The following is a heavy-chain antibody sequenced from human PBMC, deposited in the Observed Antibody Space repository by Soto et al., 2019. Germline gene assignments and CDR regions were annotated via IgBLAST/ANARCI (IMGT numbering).Heavy chain of an antibody. D-gene: IGHD3-22*01. CDR1: GFTFSSYG. J-gene: IGHJ4*02. CDR3: ARDQHYDSSGYYLGFDY. CDR2: IWYDGSNK. V-gene: IGHV3-33*01. Sequence: PGGSLRLSCAASGFTFSSYGMHWVRQAPGKGLEWVAVIWYDGSNKYYADSVKGRFTISRDNSKNTLYLQMNSLRAEDTAVYYCARDQHYDSSGYYLGFDYWGQGTLVTVSS.